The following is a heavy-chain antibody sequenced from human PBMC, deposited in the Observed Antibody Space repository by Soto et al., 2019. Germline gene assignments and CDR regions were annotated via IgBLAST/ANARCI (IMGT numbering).Heavy chain of an antibody. CDR3: AKAPGSSSAPFYYFDY. CDR1: GFTFDDYA. CDR2: TSWNSGSI. Sequence: PGGYLRLSCAASGFTFDDYAMHWVRQAPGKGLEWVSGTSWNSGSIGYADSVKGRFTISRDNAKNSLYLQMNSLRAEDTALYYCAKAPGSSSAPFYYFDYWGQGTLVTVSS. V-gene: IGHV3-9*01. D-gene: IGHD6-6*01. J-gene: IGHJ4*02.